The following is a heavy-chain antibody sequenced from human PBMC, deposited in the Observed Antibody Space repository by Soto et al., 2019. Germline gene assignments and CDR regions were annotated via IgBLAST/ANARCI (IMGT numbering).Heavy chain of an antibody. Sequence: ASVKVSCKASGYTFISYGINWVRQAPGQGLEWMGWINAYNGNTNYAQKLQGRVTMTTDTSTSTAYMELRSLRSDDTAVYYCARDGPYYYDSSGYYSQEKDYWGQGTLVTVSS. D-gene: IGHD3-22*01. V-gene: IGHV1-18*01. CDR3: ARDGPYYYDSSGYYSQEKDY. CDR2: INAYNGNT. CDR1: GYTFISYG. J-gene: IGHJ4*02.